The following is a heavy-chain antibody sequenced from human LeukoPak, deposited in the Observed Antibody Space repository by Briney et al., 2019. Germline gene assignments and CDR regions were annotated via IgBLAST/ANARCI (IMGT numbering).Heavy chain of an antibody. CDR1: GGSISSSSYY. Sequence: KTSETLSLTCTVSGGSISSSSYYWGWIRQPPGKGLEWIGDIYYSGSIKYNPSLKSRVTMSVDTSKNQFSLKLSSVTAADTAIYYCARENPSGYYNRPIDYWGQGTLVTVSS. V-gene: IGHV4-61*01. CDR3: ARENPSGYYNRPIDY. CDR2: IYYSGSI. J-gene: IGHJ4*02. D-gene: IGHD3-22*01.